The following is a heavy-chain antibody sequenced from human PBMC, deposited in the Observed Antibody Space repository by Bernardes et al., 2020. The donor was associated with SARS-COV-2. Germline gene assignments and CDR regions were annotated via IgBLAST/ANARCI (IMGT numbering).Heavy chain of an antibody. D-gene: IGHD3-22*01. CDR1: GYSFTNYW. CDR3: VRRYDRGDY. Sequence: GESLKISCKGSGYSFTNYWIGWVRQLPGKGLEYMGIMYPGDSDTRYSPSFQGQVTISADKSISTAYLQWSSLKASDTAMYYCVRRYDRGDYWGQGTLITVSS. CDR2: MYPGDSDT. J-gene: IGHJ4*02. V-gene: IGHV5-51*01.